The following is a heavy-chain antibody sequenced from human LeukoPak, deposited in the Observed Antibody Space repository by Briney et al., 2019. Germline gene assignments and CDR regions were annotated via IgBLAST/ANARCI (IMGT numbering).Heavy chain of an antibody. CDR2: INHSGST. V-gene: IGHV4-34*01. Sequence: SETLSLTCAVYGGPFSGYYWSWIRQPPGKGLEWIGEINHSGSTNYNPSLKSRVTISVDTSKNQFSLKLSSVTAADTAVYYCATSLGYCSGGSCYSLDYWGQGTLVTVSS. CDR1: GGPFSGYY. CDR3: ATSLGYCSGGSCYSLDY. J-gene: IGHJ4*02. D-gene: IGHD2-15*01.